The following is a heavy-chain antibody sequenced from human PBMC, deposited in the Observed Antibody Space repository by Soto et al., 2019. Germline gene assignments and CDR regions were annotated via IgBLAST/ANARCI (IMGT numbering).Heavy chain of an antibody. CDR1: GFTFSSYG. D-gene: IGHD3-22*01. J-gene: IGHJ3*02. CDR3: AKDHLEYYYDSSYAFDI. V-gene: IGHV3-30*18. CDR2: ISYDGSNK. Sequence: GSLRLSCAASGFTFSSYGMHWVRQAPGKGLEWVAVISYDGSNKYYADSVKGRFTISRDNSKNTLYLQMNSLRAEDTAVYYCAKDHLEYYYDSSYAFDIWGQGTMVT.